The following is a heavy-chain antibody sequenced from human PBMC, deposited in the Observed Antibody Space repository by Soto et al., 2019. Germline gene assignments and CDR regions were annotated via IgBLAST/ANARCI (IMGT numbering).Heavy chain of an antibody. CDR1: GFTFTSSA. CDR3: AAGISLAGTTDYYGMDV. CDR2: IVVGSGNT. J-gene: IGHJ6*02. D-gene: IGHD1-1*01. Sequence: SVKVSCKASGFTFTSSAVQWVRQARGQRLEWIGWIVVGSGNTNYAQKFQERVTITRDMSTSTAYMELSSLGSEDTAVYYCAAGISLAGTTDYYGMDVWGQGTTVTVSS. V-gene: IGHV1-58*01.